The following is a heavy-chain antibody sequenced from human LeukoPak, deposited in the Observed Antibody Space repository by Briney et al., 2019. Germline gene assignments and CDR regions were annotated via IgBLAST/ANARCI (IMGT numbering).Heavy chain of an antibody. CDR2: IYYSGST. V-gene: IGHV4-59*01. J-gene: IGHJ4*02. D-gene: IGHD6-19*01. Sequence: SETLSLTCTVSGGSISSYYWSWIRQPPGKGLEWIGYIYYSGSTNYNPSLKSRVTISVDTSKNQFSLKLSSVTAADTAVYYCARGPIKPGYSSGWCFDYWGQGTLVTVSS. CDR3: ARGPIKPGYSSGWCFDY. CDR1: GGSISSYY.